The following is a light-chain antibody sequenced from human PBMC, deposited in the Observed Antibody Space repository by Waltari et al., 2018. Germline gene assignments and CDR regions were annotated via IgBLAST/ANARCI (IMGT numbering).Light chain of an antibody. Sequence: QSALTQPASVSGSPGQSIPISCPGTTSDVGGYNYVSWYPQHPGKAPKLMIYDVSKRPSGVSNRFSGSKSGNTASLTISGLQAEDEADYYCSSYTSSSTYVFGTGTKVTVL. CDR2: DVS. CDR3: SSYTSSSTYV. CDR1: TSDVGGYNY. J-gene: IGLJ1*01. V-gene: IGLV2-14*01.